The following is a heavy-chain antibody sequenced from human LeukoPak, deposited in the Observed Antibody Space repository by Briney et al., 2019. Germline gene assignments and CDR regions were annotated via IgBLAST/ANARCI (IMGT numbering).Heavy chain of an antibody. CDR3: ARDDSSGPPGY. CDR1: GFTFSSYS. V-gene: IGHV3-21*01. CDR2: ISSSSSYI. Sequence: NAGGSLRLSCAASGFTFSSYSMNWVRQAPGKGLEWVSSISSSSSYIFYADSVKGRFTISRDNAKNSLYLQMNSLRAEDTAVYYCARDDSSGPPGYWGQGTLVTVSS. J-gene: IGHJ4*02. D-gene: IGHD3-22*01.